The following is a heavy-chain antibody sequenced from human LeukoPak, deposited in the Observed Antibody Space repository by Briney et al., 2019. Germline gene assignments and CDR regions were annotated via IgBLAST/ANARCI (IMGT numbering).Heavy chain of an antibody. Sequence: SETLSLTCAVYGGSFSGYYWSWIRQPPGKGLEWIGEINHSGSTNYNPSLKSRVTISVDTSKNQFSLKLSSVTAADTAVYYCAGTYGSGSYYYYYYYMDVWGKGTTVTISS. D-gene: IGHD3-10*01. CDR2: INHSGST. J-gene: IGHJ6*03. CDR1: GGSFSGYY. V-gene: IGHV4-34*01. CDR3: AGTYGSGSYYYYYYYMDV.